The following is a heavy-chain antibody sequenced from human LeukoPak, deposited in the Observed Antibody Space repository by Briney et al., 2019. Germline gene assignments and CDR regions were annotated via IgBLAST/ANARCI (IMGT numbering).Heavy chain of an antibody. V-gene: IGHV3-20*04. CDR2: INWNGGST. CDR1: GFTFSSYG. D-gene: IGHD2-2*01. Sequence: GGTLRLSCAASGFTFSSYGMSWVRQAPGKGLEWVSGINWNGGSTGYADSVKGRFTISRDNAKNSLYLQMNSLRAEDTALYYCARDSNLPRKTLVTSHLEYWGQGTLVTVSS. CDR3: ARDSNLPRKTLVTSHLEY. J-gene: IGHJ4*02.